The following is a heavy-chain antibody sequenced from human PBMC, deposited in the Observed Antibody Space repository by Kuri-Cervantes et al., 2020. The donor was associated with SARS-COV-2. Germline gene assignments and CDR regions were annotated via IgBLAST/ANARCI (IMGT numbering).Heavy chain of an antibody. CDR3: TNTKYLVGYCGRGSCYIFDH. CDR1: GFTFSNAW. CDR2: ISSSSSYI. Sequence: GESLKISCAASGFTFSNAWMSWVRQAPGKGLEWVSSISSSSSYIYYADSVKGRFTISRDNAKNSLYLQMNSLRAEDTAVYYCTNTKYLVGYCGRGSCYIFDHWGQGTLVTVSS. V-gene: IGHV3-21*01. J-gene: IGHJ4*02. D-gene: IGHD2-15*01.